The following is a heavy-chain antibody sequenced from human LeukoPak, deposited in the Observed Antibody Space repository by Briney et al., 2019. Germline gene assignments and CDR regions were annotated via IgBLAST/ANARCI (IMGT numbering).Heavy chain of an antibody. CDR2: IWNDGSYK. CDR1: GFTFSHYG. CDR3: AKDVDSRGYDH. J-gene: IGHJ4*02. V-gene: IGHV3-30*18. D-gene: IGHD3-22*01. Sequence: GRSLRLSCAASGFTFSHYGMHWVRQAPGKGPEWVAVIWNDGSYKYYADSVKGRFTISKDNSKNTLYLQMDSLRAEDTAVYYCAKDVDSRGYDHWGQGTLVTVSS.